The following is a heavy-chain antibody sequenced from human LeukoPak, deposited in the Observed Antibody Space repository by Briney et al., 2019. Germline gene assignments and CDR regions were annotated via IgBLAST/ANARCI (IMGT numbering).Heavy chain of an antibody. J-gene: IGHJ4*02. CDR2: IWYDGSNK. V-gene: IGHV3-33*06. CDR3: AKEPDAYCGGDCYSYFDY. CDR1: GFTFSSYG. Sequence: QSGRSLRLSCAASGFTFSSYGMHWVRQAPGKGLEGVAVIWYDGSNKYYADSVKGRFTISRDNSKNTLYLQMNSLRAEDTAVYYCAKEPDAYCGGDCYSYFDYWGQGTLVTVSS. D-gene: IGHD2-21*02.